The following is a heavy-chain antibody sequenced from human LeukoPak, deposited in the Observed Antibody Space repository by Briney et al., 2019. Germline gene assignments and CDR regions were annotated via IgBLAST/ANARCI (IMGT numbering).Heavy chain of an antibody. V-gene: IGHV4-4*02. Sequence: SGTLSLTCAVSGGSISSSNWWSWVRQPPGKGLEWIGEIYHSGSTNYNPSLKSRVTISVDTSKNQFSLKLSSVTAADTAVYYCARHDASGIDAFDIWGQGTMVTVSS. D-gene: IGHD3-10*01. CDR3: ARHDASGIDAFDI. CDR2: IYHSGST. J-gene: IGHJ3*02. CDR1: GGSISSSNW.